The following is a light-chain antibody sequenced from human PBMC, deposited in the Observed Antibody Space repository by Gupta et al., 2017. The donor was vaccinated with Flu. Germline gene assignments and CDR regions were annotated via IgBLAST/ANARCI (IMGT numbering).Light chain of an antibody. CDR3: LQEDNYPRT. CDR1: QGIRND. J-gene: IGKJ1*01. CDR2: AAS. Sequence: PSYLSASVGDRVTITCRASQGIRNDLGWYQQKPGKAPKLLIYAASSLQSGVPSRFSGSGSVTDFTLTISSLHPEDFATYYCLQEDNYPRTFGQGTKVEIK. V-gene: IGKV1-6*01.